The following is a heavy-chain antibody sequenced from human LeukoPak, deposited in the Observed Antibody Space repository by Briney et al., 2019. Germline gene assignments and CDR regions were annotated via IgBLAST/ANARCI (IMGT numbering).Heavy chain of an antibody. CDR1: GFTFSTYW. CDR2: IYYTGST. V-gene: IGHV4-59*08. D-gene: IGHD4-17*01. J-gene: IGHJ4*02. Sequence: GSLRLSCAASGFTFSTYWMHWIRQPPGKGLEWIGYIYYTGSTNYNPSLKSRVTISVDTSENQFSLKLNSVTAADTAVYFCVRHATTYFFLDYWGQGTLVTVSS. CDR3: VRHATTYFFLDY.